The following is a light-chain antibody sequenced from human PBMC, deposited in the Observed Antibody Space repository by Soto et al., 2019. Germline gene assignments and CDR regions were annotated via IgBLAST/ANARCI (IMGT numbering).Light chain of an antibody. V-gene: IGKV3-15*01. CDR2: DAS. CDR1: QSVSSN. J-gene: IGKJ5*01. Sequence: EIVMTQSPATLSVSPGERATLSCRASQSVSSNLAWYQQKPGQAPRLLIYDASTRATGIPARFSGGGSGTEFTLTISSLQSEDFAVYCCQQYNNWPPMITFGQGTLLEIK. CDR3: QQYNNWPPMIT.